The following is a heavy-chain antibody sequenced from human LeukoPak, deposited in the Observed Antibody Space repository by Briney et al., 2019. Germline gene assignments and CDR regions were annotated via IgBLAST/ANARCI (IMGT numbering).Heavy chain of an antibody. CDR2: ISTYTGNT. D-gene: IGHD5-24*01. Sequence: ASVKVSCKASGYSFSRYSISWVRQAPGQGLEWMGWISTYTGNTNYTREFQGRVTMTTDTSTSTAYMELRSLRSEDTAVYYCARVALGRRWLQTSYYYGMDVWGQGTTVTVSS. CDR1: GYSFSRYS. J-gene: IGHJ6*02. CDR3: ARVALGRRWLQTSYYYGMDV. V-gene: IGHV1-18*01.